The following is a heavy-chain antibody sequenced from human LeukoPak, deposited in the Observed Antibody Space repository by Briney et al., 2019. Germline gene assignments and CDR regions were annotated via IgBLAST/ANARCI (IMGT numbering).Heavy chain of an antibody. J-gene: IGHJ4*02. CDR2: ISGSGGST. D-gene: IGHD3-10*01. Sequence: PGGSLRLSCAASGFTFSSYAMSWVRQAPGKELEWVSAISGSGGSTYYADSVKGRFTISRDNSKNTLYLQMNSLRAEDTAVYYCASRETLRLYYFDYWGQGTLVTVSS. V-gene: IGHV3-23*01. CDR1: GFTFSSYA. CDR3: ASRETLRLYYFDY.